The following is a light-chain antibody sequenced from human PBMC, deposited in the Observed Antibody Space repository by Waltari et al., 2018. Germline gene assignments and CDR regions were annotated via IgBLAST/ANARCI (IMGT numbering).Light chain of an antibody. CDR3: QTWDSGIVL. J-gene: IGLJ2*01. CDR1: SGHSSYT. CDR2: LNNDGSH. Sequence: QLVLTQSPSASASLGASVKLTCTLSSGHSSYTIAWHQQRPEKGHRYLMKLNNDGSHTKGDGIPERFSGASSGAERYLTISSLQSEDEADYYCQTWDSGIVLFGGGTKLTVL. V-gene: IGLV4-69*01.